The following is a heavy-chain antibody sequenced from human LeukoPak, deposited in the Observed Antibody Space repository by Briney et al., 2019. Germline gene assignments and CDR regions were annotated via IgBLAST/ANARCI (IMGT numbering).Heavy chain of an antibody. D-gene: IGHD6-13*01. Sequence: PGGSLRLSCAASGFAFSNYGMNWVRQAPGKGLEWVSYISSSSSTIYYADSVKGRFTISRDNAENSLYLQMNSLRAEDTAVYYCAKDTGYSSSWCNWFDPWGQGTLVTVSP. J-gene: IGHJ5*02. CDR3: AKDTGYSSSWCNWFDP. V-gene: IGHV3-48*04. CDR1: GFAFSNYG. CDR2: ISSSSSTI.